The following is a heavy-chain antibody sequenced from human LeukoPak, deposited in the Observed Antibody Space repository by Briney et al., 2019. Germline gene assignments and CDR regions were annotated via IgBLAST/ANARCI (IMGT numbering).Heavy chain of an antibody. V-gene: IGHV1-2*02. D-gene: IGHD2-2*02. CDR3: ARGDPLGDCSSTSCYTDRWDY. CDR1: GYTFTGYY. Sequence: ASVKVSCKASGYTFTGYYMHWVRQAPGQGLEWMGWINPNSGGTNYAQKFQGRVTMTRDTSISTAYMELSRLRSDDTAVYYCARGDPLGDCSSTSCYTDRWDYWGQGTLVTVSS. CDR2: INPNSGGT. J-gene: IGHJ4*02.